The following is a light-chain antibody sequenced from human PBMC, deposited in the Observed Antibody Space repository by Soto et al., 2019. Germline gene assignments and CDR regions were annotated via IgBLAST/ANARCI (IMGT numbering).Light chain of an antibody. V-gene: IGKV3-15*01. CDR2: GAY. Sequence: EILMTQSPAAVSVSQGERAALSSRARLSGSSNLARYQQKPGQAPRLLIYGAYTRATGIQARFSGSGSGTEFTLTVRSMQSEECAVYYCQQYNNWPLTFGGGAKVGI. CDR1: LSGSSN. CDR3: QQYNNWPLT. J-gene: IGKJ4*01.